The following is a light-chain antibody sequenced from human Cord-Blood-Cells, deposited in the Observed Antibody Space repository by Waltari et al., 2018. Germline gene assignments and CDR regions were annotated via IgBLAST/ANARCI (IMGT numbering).Light chain of an antibody. V-gene: IGKV1-39*01. CDR1: QSISSY. CDR3: QQSYSTPLT. Sequence: DIQLTQSPSSLSASVGDRVTITCRASQSISSYLNWYQQQPGNAPKLLIYAASSLQSAVPSRFSGSGSGTDFTLTISSLQPEDFATYYYQQSYSTPLTFGGGTKVEIK. J-gene: IGKJ4*01. CDR2: AAS.